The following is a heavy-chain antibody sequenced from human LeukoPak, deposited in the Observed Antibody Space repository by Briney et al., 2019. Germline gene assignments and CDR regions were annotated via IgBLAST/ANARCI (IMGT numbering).Heavy chain of an antibody. V-gene: IGHV3-23*01. CDR3: AKDNCGGECYYYSDY. Sequence: HPGGSLRLSCAASGFTFSSYAMSWVRQAPGKGLEWVSAISGSGGSTYYADSVKGRFTISRDNSKNTLYLQMNSLRVEDTAVYYCAKDNCGGECYYYSDYWGQGTLVTASS. J-gene: IGHJ4*02. D-gene: IGHD2-21*01. CDR2: ISGSGGST. CDR1: GFTFSSYA.